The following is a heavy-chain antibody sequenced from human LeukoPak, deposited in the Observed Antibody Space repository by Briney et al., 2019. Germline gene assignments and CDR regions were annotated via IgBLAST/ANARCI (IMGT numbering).Heavy chain of an antibody. CDR1: GGSISSSNW. CDR3: ARGSSITIFGVVIPGYYYYYMDV. CDR2: IYHSGST. Sequence: SGTLSLTCAVSGGSISSSNWWSWVRQPPGKGLEWIGEIYHSGSTNYNPSLKSRVTISVDKSKNQFSLKLSSVTAADTALYYCARGSSITIFGVVIPGYYYYYMDVWGKGTTVTVSS. J-gene: IGHJ6*03. D-gene: IGHD3-3*01. V-gene: IGHV4-4*02.